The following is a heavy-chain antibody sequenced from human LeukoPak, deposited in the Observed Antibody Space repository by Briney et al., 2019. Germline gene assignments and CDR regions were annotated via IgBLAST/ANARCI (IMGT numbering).Heavy chain of an antibody. Sequence: SETLSLTCTVSGAYISSGAYHWSWIRQPPGKGLEWIGYSGNTDYNPSLNSRVTISVDTPKNQLSLRLSSVTTADTAVYFCANYYAGRGGSGYWGQGTLVTVSS. CDR1: GAYISSGAYH. J-gene: IGHJ4*02. V-gene: IGHV4-30-4*01. CDR3: ANYYAGRGGSGY. D-gene: IGHD3-10*01. CDR2: SGNT.